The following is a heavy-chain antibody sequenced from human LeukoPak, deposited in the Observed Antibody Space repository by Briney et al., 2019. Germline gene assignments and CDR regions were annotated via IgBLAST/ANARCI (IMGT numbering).Heavy chain of an antibody. Sequence: PGGSLRLSCAPSGFTFSSYRMSWVRQAPGKGLEWVANIKQDGSEKYYVDSVKGRFTISRDNAKNSLFLQMNSLRAEDTAVYYCAVGGSCHYHWGQGTLVTVSS. CDR1: GFTFSSYR. CDR3: AVGGSCHYH. V-gene: IGHV3-7*03. D-gene: IGHD2-15*01. J-gene: IGHJ5*02. CDR2: IKQDGSEK.